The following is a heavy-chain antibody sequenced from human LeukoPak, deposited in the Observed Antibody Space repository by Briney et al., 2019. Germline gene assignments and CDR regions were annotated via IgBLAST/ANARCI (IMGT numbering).Heavy chain of an antibody. V-gene: IGHV3-53*01. CDR2: IYSGGST. J-gene: IGHJ4*02. CDR3: ARVTTSCCANDY. Sequence: GGSLRLSCAASGFTVSSNYMSRVRQAPGKGLEWVSVIYSGGSTYYADSVKGRFTISRDNSKNTLYLQMNSLRAEDTAVYYCARVTTSCCANDYWGQGTLVTVSS. D-gene: IGHD2-2*01. CDR1: GFTVSSNY.